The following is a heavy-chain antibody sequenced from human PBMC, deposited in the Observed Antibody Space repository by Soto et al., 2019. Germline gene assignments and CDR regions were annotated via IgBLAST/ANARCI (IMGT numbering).Heavy chain of an antibody. D-gene: IGHD3-10*01. Sequence: GGSLRLSCAASGFTFDDYAMHWVRQAPGKGLEWVSLISWDGGSTYHADSVKGRFTISRDNSKNSLYLQMNSLRAEDTALYYCAKVRGSRWYYGMDVWGQGTTVTVSS. CDR3: AKVRGSRWYYGMDV. CDR2: ISWDGGST. J-gene: IGHJ6*02. CDR1: GFTFDDYA. V-gene: IGHV3-43D*03.